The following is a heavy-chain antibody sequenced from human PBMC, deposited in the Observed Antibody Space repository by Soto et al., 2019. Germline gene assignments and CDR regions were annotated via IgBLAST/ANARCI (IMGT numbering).Heavy chain of an antibody. D-gene: IGHD3-3*01. CDR2: IKSKTDGGTT. CDR1: GFAFSNAW. Sequence: GGSLRLSCGASGFAFSNAWMSWVRQAPGKGLEWVGRIKSKTDGGTTDYAAPVKGRFTISRDDSKNTLYLQMNSLKTEDTAVYYCTTVGEYYDFNYYYGMDVWGQGTTVTVSS. V-gene: IGHV3-15*01. CDR3: TTVGEYYDFNYYYGMDV. J-gene: IGHJ6*02.